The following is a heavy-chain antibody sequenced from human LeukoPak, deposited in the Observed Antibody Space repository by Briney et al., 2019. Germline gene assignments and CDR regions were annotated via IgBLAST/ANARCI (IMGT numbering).Heavy chain of an antibody. CDR3: TSGIAVAGSETFDY. D-gene: IGHD6-19*01. CDR2: IRSKANSYAT. CDR1: GFTFSGSA. Sequence: GGSLKLSCAASGFTFSGSAMHWVRQASGKGLEWVGRIRSKANSYATAYAASVKGRITISRDDSKNTAYLQMNSLKTEDTAVYYCTSGIAVAGSETFDYWGQGTLVTVSS. J-gene: IGHJ4*02. V-gene: IGHV3-73*01.